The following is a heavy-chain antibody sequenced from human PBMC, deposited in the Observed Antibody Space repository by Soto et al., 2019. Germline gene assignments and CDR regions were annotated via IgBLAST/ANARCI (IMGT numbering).Heavy chain of an antibody. Sequence: EVQLVESGGGLVQPGESLRLSCAASGFTFDYYWMHWVRQAPGKGLVWVSRVHSDGTTTTYADSEKGRFTISRDNARNTVALQMSSLRAEDTAIYYCARGDRGGFDLWGHGTMVTVSS. CDR2: VHSDGTTT. V-gene: IGHV3-74*01. D-gene: IGHD3-10*01. J-gene: IGHJ3*01. CDR1: GFTFDYYW. CDR3: ARGDRGGFDL.